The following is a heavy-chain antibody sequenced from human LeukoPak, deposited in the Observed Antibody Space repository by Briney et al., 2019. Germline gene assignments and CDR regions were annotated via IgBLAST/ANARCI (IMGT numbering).Heavy chain of an antibody. CDR1: GGPMSSHY. D-gene: IGHD6-19*01. V-gene: IGHV4-59*08. Sequence: PSETLSLTCTVSGGPMSSHYWSWFRQPPGKGLECIGYIYYSGSTTYNPPLKSRLTISVDTSKNQFSLKLSSVTAADTAVYYCARGGWYQDYWGQGTLVTVSS. CDR3: ARGGWYQDY. J-gene: IGHJ4*02. CDR2: IYYSGST.